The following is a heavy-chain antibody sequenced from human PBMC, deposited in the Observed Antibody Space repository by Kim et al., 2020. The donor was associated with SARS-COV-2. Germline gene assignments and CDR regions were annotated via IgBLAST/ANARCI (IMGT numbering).Heavy chain of an antibody. CDR3: ARENYYYYYGMDV. J-gene: IGHJ6*02. Sequence: ADSVKGRFTISRDNAKNSLYLQMNSLRAEDTAVYYCARENYYYYYGMDVWGQGTTVTVSS. V-gene: IGHV3-48*03.